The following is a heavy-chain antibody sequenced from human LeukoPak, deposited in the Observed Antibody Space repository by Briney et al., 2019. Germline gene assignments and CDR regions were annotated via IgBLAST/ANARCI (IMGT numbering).Heavy chain of an antibody. CDR2: IYYDGST. CDR1: GGSIRSGNYY. J-gene: IGHJ3*01. V-gene: IGHV4-39*01. Sequence: SETLSLTCAVSGGSIRSGNYYWGWIRQPPGKGLDWIGNIYYDGSTYYNPSLKSRVTIPVDTSKNQLSLTVNSVTATDTAVYYCVRRLEVWGQGTMVTASS. CDR3: VRRLEV.